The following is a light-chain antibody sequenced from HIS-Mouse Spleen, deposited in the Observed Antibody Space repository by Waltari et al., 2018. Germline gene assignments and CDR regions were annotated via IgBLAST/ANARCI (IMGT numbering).Light chain of an antibody. CDR2: KDS. CDR1: ALPKPY. V-gene: IGLV3-25*03. J-gene: IGLJ2*01. Sequence: SYELTQPPSVSVSPGQTARITCSGDALPKPYAYWYQQKPGQAPVLVIYKDSERLSGIPERFSGSSSGTTVTLTISGGQAEDEADYYCQSADSSGTYVVFGGGTKLTVL. CDR3: QSADSSGTYVV.